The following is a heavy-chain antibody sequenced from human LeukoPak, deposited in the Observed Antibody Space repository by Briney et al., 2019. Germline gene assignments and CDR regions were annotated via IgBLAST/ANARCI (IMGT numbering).Heavy chain of an antibody. CDR3: AKDPGGGSGADYFDY. J-gene: IGHJ4*02. CDR1: GFTFDDYA. D-gene: IGHD3-16*01. CDR2: ISWNSGSI. Sequence: PGRSLRLSCAASGFTFDDYAMHWVRQAPGKGLEWVSGISWNSGSIGYADSVKGRFTISRDNAKNSLYLQMNSLRAEDTALYYCAKDPGGGSGADYFDYWGQGTLVTVSS. V-gene: IGHV3-9*01.